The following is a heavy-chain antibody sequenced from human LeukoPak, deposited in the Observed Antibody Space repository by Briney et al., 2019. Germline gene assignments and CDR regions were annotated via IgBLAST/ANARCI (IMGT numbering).Heavy chain of an antibody. V-gene: IGHV6-1*01. Sequence: SQTLSLTCAISGDSVSSNSAAWNWIRQSPSRGLEWLGRTYYRSKWYNDYAVSVKSLITINPDTSKNPFSLQLNSVTPEDTAVYYCARAVVYKRDYYYYMDVWGKGTTVTVSS. D-gene: IGHD1-1*01. CDR2: TYYRSKWYN. CDR3: ARAVVYKRDYYYYMDV. CDR1: GDSVSSNSAA. J-gene: IGHJ6*03.